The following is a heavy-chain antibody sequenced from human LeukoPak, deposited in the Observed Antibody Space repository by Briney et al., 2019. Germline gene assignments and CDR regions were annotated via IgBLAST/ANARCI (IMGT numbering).Heavy chain of an antibody. CDR1: GGSFSGYY. J-gene: IGHJ5*02. CDR2: IYYSGST. Sequence: SETLSLTCAVSGGSFSGYYWSWIRQPPGKGLEWIGYIYYSGSTYYNPSLKSRVTISVDTSKNQFSLKLSSVTAADTAVYYCARAEYSGYDYWFDPWGQGTLVTVSS. D-gene: IGHD5-12*01. V-gene: IGHV4-30-4*01. CDR3: ARAEYSGYDYWFDP.